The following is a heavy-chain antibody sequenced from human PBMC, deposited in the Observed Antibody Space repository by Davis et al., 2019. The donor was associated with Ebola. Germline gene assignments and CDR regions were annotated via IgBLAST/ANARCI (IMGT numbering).Heavy chain of an antibody. Sequence: SETLSLTCAVYGGSFSGYYWSWIRQPPGKGLEWIGEINHSGSTNYNPSLKSRVTISVDTSKNQLSLKLSSVTAADTAVYYCARLSITMVRGVRNYYYYGMDVWGQGTTVTVSS. D-gene: IGHD3-10*01. V-gene: IGHV4-34*01. CDR3: ARLSITMVRGVRNYYYYGMDV. CDR1: GGSFSGYY. J-gene: IGHJ6*02. CDR2: INHSGST.